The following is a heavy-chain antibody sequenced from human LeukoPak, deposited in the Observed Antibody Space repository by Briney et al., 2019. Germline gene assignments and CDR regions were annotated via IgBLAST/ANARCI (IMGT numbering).Heavy chain of an antibody. V-gene: IGHV3-30-3*01. Sequence: PGGSLRLPCAASGFTFSSYAMHWVRQAPGKGLEWVAVISYDGSNKYYADSVKGRFTSSRDNAKNSLYLQMNSLRAEDTAVYYCARNSGWSVDSWGQGTLVTVSS. J-gene: IGHJ4*02. D-gene: IGHD6-19*01. CDR3: ARNSGWSVDS. CDR1: GFTFSSYA. CDR2: ISYDGSNK.